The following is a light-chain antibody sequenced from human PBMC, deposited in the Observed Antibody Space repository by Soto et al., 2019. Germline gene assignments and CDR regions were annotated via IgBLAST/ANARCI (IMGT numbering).Light chain of an antibody. J-gene: IGKJ1*01. CDR1: QSVSSGY. Sequence: EIVLTQSPGTLSLSPGEGATLSCRASQSVSSGYLAWYRQKPGQAPRLLIYAASIRATGIPDRFSVSGSGTDFTLTISRLEPEDFAVYYCQQYGSSPRTFGQGTKVEIK. V-gene: IGKV3-20*01. CDR2: AAS. CDR3: QQYGSSPRT.